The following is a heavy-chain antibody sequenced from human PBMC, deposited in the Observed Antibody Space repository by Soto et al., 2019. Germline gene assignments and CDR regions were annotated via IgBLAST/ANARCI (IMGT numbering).Heavy chain of an antibody. V-gene: IGHV1-18*01. D-gene: IGHD4-17*01. CDR1: GYTFTSYG. CDR3: ARDLTTVTSLYYYYDGIYV. Sequence: QVQLVQSGAEVKKPGASVKVSCKASGYTFTSYGISWVRQAPGQGLEWMGWISAYSGNTNYAQKLQGRVTMTTETSTSTAYMELRSLRSDDTAVYYCARDLTTVTSLYYYYDGIYVWGQGTTVTVAS. J-gene: IGHJ6*02. CDR2: ISAYSGNT.